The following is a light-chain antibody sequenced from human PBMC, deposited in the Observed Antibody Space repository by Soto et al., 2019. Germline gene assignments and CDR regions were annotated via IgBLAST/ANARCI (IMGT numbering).Light chain of an antibody. J-gene: IGKJ2*01. CDR1: QTVSNNY. V-gene: IGKV3-20*01. CDR2: GSS. CDR3: QQYGSSPPYT. Sequence: EVVLTQSPVTLSLYPGERATLSCRASQTVSNNYLDWYQQKPGQDPRLLIFGSSDRATGIPDRFSGIWSGTDISITISRAERDNSALYYCQQYGSSPPYTFGQGTKLVIK.